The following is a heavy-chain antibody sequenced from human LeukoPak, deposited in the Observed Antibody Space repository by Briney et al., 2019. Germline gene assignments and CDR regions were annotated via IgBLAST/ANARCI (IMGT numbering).Heavy chain of an antibody. CDR3: ARGGAARLHFQN. V-gene: IGHV4-59*01. CDR2: IYYSGST. Sequence: PSETLSLTCTVSGGSISSYYWSWIRQPPGKGLEWIGYIYYSGSTNYNPSLQSRVTISVDTSKDQFSLNLNSVTAADTAVYYCARGGAARLHFQNWGQGTLVTVSS. CDR1: GGSISSYY. D-gene: IGHD6-6*01. J-gene: IGHJ1*01.